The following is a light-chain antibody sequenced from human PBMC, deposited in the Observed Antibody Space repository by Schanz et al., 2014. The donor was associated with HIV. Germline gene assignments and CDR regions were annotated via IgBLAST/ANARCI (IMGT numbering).Light chain of an antibody. V-gene: IGLV1-47*01. Sequence: QSVLTQPPSASGTPGQRVTISCSGSSSNIGSHYVYWYQQLPGTAPKLLIYRNNQRPSGVPDRFSGSKSDTSASLAISGLRSEDEADYYCATWDDSLNGWVFGGGTKLTVL. CDR2: RNN. CDR3: ATWDDSLNGWV. J-gene: IGLJ3*02. CDR1: SSNIGSHY.